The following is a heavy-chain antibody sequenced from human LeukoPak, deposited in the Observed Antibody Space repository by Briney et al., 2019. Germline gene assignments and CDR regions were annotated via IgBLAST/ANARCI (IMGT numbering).Heavy chain of an antibody. J-gene: IGHJ5*02. CDR2: IYYSGST. CDR1: GGSVSSGSYY. V-gene: IGHV4-61*01. D-gene: IGHD2/OR15-2a*01. Sequence: SETLSLTCSVSGGSVSSGSYYWSWIRQSPGKGLEWIGYIYYSGSTNYNPSLKSRITISVDTSKNQFSLRLSSVTAADTAVYFCARDLFSMTGYSHWFDPWGQGTLVTVSS. CDR3: ARDLFSMTGYSHWFDP.